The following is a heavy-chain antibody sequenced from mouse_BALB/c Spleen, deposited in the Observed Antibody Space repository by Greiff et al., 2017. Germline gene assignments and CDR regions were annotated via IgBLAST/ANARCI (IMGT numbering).Heavy chain of an antibody. J-gene: IGHJ2*01. Sequence: EVQLVESGPSLVKPSQTLSLTCSVTGDSITSGYWNWIRKFPANKLEYMGYISYSGSTYYNPSLKSRISITRDTSKNQYYLQLNSVTTEDTATYYCARRGQFITTATGYFDYWGQGTTLTVSS. CDR2: ISYSGST. CDR1: GDSITSGY. CDR3: ARRGQFITTATGYFDY. V-gene: IGHV3-8*02. D-gene: IGHD1-2*01.